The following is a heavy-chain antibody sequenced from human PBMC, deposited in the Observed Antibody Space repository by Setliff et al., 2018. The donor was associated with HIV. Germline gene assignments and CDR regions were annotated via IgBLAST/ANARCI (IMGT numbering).Heavy chain of an antibody. Sequence: SLKISCAASGFAFSYNTMHWVRQAPGKGLEYVSGITGNGGSIFYADAVRGRFTISRDNSGDMSFLQMASLRPEDMAVYYCVRDTPGSDNAFDIWGQGTMVTVSS. J-gene: IGHJ3*02. CDR2: ITGNGGSI. CDR1: GFAFSYNT. CDR3: VRDTPGSDNAFDI. D-gene: IGHD2-21*01. V-gene: IGHV3-64*02.